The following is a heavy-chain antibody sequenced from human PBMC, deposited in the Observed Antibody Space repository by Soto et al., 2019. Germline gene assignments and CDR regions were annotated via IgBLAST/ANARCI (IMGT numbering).Heavy chain of an antibody. V-gene: IGHV1-46*01. CDR2: IRPTGDFT. CDR3: ARDRPTTWFRTGMDV. J-gene: IGHJ6*02. Sequence: ALVKVSWKASGDAFTDYYIHWVRQAPGQGLEWMGVIRPTGDFTNYAQKFQGRVTMTRDTSTSTVYMVLSSLKSEDTAVYYCARDRPTTWFRTGMDVWGQGTTVTVSS. CDR1: GDAFTDYY. D-gene: IGHD3-9*01.